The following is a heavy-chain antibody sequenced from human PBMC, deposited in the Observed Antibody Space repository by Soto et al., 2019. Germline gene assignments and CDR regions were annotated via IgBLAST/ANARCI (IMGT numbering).Heavy chain of an antibody. CDR3: AKGDSAWNDGLDM. V-gene: IGHV3-23*01. CDR2: ISSSGGTT. Sequence: EVQLLESGGGLVQPGGSLRLSCAAARFTFSTYAMTWVRQAPEKGLELGSSISSSGGTTSYADSVKGRFTVTRDNSTNILSLPMHSLRAEDAATYSCAKGDSAWNDGLDMWGQGTMVAVSS. D-gene: IGHD6-19*01. CDR1: RFTFSTYA. J-gene: IGHJ3*02.